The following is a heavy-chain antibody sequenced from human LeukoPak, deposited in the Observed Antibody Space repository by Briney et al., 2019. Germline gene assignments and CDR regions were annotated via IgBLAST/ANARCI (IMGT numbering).Heavy chain of an antibody. CDR1: GYTPTELS. V-gene: IGHV1-24*01. CDR2: FDPEDGET. D-gene: IGHD6-13*01. CDR3: ATCSSSWPLDFDY. J-gene: IGHJ4*02. Sequence: ASVKVSCKVSGYTPTELSMHWVRQALGKGLEWMGGFDPEDGETIYAQKFQGRVTMTEDTSTDTAYMELSSLRSEDTAVYYCATCSSSWPLDFDYWGQGTLVTVSS.